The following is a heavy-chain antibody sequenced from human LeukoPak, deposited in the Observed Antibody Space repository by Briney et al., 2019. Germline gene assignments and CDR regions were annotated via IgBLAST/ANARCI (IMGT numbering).Heavy chain of an antibody. D-gene: IGHD2-2*01. CDR3: ARDIGGDQLLSSDYYYYGIDV. V-gene: IGHV1-2*02. CDR1: AYTFTGYY. J-gene: IGHJ6*02. CDR2: INPNSAGT. Sequence: ASVKVSCKASAYTFTGYYMHWVRQAPGQGLEWMGWINPNSAGTNDAQKFQGRVTRTRDTPIRKAYMELSRLRYDDAAVYYCARDIGGDQLLSSDYYYYGIDVWGQGTTVTVSS.